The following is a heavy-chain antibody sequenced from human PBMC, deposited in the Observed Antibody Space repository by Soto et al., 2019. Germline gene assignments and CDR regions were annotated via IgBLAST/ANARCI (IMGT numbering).Heavy chain of an antibody. CDR2: ISGSGGST. CDR3: AKGYSSSLLFDP. D-gene: IGHD6-13*01. CDR1: GFTFSSYA. V-gene: IGHV3-23*01. Sequence: EVQLLESGGGLVQPGGSLRLSCAASGFTFSSYAMSWVRQAPGKGLEWVSAISGSGGSTYYADSVKGRFTISRDNAKNTLYLQMNSLRAEDTAVYYCAKGYSSSLLFDPWGQGTLVTVSS. J-gene: IGHJ5*02.